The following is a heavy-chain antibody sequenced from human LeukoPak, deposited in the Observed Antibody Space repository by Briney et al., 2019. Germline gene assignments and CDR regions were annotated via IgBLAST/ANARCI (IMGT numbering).Heavy chain of an antibody. D-gene: IGHD3-9*01. J-gene: IGHJ3*02. CDR1: GYTFTSYG. Sequence: ASVKVSCKASGYTFTSYGISWVRQAPGQGLEWMGWISAYNGNTNYAQKLQGRVTMTTDTSTSTAYMELRSLRSDDTAVYYCAREYDILTNEAFDIWGQGKMVTVSS. CDR2: ISAYNGNT. CDR3: AREYDILTNEAFDI. V-gene: IGHV1-18*04.